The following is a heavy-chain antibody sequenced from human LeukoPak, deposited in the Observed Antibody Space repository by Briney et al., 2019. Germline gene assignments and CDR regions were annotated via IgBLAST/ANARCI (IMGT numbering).Heavy chain of an antibody. CDR3: AREVWFGELYH. CDR2: ISSSSSYI. J-gene: IGHJ5*02. CDR1: GFTFSDYY. D-gene: IGHD3-10*01. V-gene: IGHV3-11*06. Sequence: PGGSLRLSCAASGFTFSDYYMSWIRQAPGKGLEWVSYISSSSSYIYYADSVKGRFTISRDNAKNSLYLQMNSLRAEDTAVYYCAREVWFGELYHWGQGTLVTVSS.